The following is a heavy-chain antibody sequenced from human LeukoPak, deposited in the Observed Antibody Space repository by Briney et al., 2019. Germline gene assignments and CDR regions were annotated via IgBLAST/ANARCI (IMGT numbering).Heavy chain of an antibody. Sequence: GASVKVSCKASGGTFMRHSISWVRQAPGQGLEWMGWINPNSGGTNYAQKFQGRVTMTRDTSISTAYMELSRLRSDDTAVYYCAGMTTVTTGFDYWGQGTLVTVSS. D-gene: IGHD4-17*01. CDR3: AGMTTVTTGFDY. CDR1: GGTFMRHS. V-gene: IGHV1-2*02. CDR2: INPNSGGT. J-gene: IGHJ4*02.